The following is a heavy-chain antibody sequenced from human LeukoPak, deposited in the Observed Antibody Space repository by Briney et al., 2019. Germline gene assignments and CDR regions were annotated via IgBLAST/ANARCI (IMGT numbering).Heavy chain of an antibody. J-gene: IGHJ6*03. Sequence: SQTLSLTCAISGDSVSSNSAAWNWIRQSPSRGLEWLGRTYYRSKWYNDYAVSVKSRITINPDTSKNQFSLQLNSVTPEDTAVYYCARGYRDWNNSFYYYYYMDVWGKGTTVTVSS. CDR1: GDSVSSNSAA. CDR3: ARGYRDWNNSFYYYYYMDV. D-gene: IGHD1/OR15-1a*01. CDR2: TYYRSKWYN. V-gene: IGHV6-1*01.